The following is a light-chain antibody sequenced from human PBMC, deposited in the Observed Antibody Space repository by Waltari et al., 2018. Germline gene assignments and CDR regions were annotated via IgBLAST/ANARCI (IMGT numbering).Light chain of an antibody. CDR1: QGIDNA. Sequence: DIQMTQSPSSLSASVGDKVTITCRASQGIDNALDWYQQKPGKAPKLLIYAASSLQSGVPSRFSGSGSGTDFTLTISSLQPEDFAVYYCQQRKSYPLTFGGGTKLEIK. V-gene: IGKV1-17*01. CDR3: QQRKSYPLT. J-gene: IGKJ4*01. CDR2: AAS.